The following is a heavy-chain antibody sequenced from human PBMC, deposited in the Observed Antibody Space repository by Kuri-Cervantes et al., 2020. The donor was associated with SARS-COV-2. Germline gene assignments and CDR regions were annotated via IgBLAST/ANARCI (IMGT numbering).Heavy chain of an antibody. D-gene: IGHD5-12*01. J-gene: IGHJ6*02. CDR1: GGSISSYY. Sequence: GSLRLSCTVSGGSISSYYWSWIRQPPGKGLEWIGYIYYSGSTNYNPSLKSRVTISVDTSKNQFSLKLSSVTAADTAVYYCASLASYYGMDVWGQGTTVTVSS. V-gene: IGHV4-59*08. CDR2: IYYSGST. CDR3: ASLASYYGMDV.